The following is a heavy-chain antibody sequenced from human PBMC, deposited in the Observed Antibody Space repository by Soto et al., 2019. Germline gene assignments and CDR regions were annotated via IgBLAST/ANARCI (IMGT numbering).Heavy chain of an antibody. CDR2: IGEGGVSR. Sequence: GGSLRLSCVASGFDFSTYAMSWVRQAPGKGLEWVSVIGEGGVSRVYADAVKGRFTISRDNSKNTLYLQMTSLRVDDTAMYYCARDSVTRVSSDVPGMDVWGQGTTVTVSS. D-gene: IGHD2-15*01. V-gene: IGHV3-23*01. CDR3: ARDSVTRVSSDVPGMDV. J-gene: IGHJ6*02. CDR1: GFDFSTYA.